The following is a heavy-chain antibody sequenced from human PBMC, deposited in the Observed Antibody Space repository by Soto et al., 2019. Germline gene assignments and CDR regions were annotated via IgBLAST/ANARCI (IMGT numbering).Heavy chain of an antibody. V-gene: IGHV3-30*03. Sequence: GGSMRLSCAASGFPFSSYVMHWVSQAPGKGLEWVAVISYDGSNKYYADSVKGRFTISRDNSKNTLYLQMNSLRAEDTAVYYCAATAILQTYDYSPYYYYGMDVWGQGTTVTVSS. CDR2: ISYDGSNK. CDR3: AATAILQTYDYSPYYYYGMDV. J-gene: IGHJ6*02. CDR1: GFPFSSYV. D-gene: IGHD4-4*01.